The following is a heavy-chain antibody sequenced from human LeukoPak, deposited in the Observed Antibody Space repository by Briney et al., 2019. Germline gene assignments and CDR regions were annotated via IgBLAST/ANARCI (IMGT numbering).Heavy chain of an antibody. D-gene: IGHD3-22*01. CDR2: IYTSGST. Sequence: SETLSLTCTVSGGSISSYYWSWIRQPPGKGLESIGYIYTSGSTNYNPSLKSRVTISVDTSKNQFSLKLSSVTAADTAVYYCARTNYDTASDYYYYYYMDVWGKGTTVTVSS. CDR1: GGSISSYY. CDR3: ARTNYDTASDYYYYYYMDV. J-gene: IGHJ6*03. V-gene: IGHV4-4*09.